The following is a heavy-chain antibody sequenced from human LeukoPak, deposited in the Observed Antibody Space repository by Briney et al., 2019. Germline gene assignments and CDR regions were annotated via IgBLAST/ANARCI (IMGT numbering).Heavy chain of an antibody. CDR2: ISWNGGYI. D-gene: IGHD3-22*01. Sequence: GGSLRLSCAASGFTFDDYGMSWVRQAPGKGLEWVSGISWNGGYIGYVDSVKGRFTISRDNAKNSLYLQMNSLRAEDTALYYRARGYYDSSGKGGYFLDYWGQGTLVTVSS. J-gene: IGHJ4*02. V-gene: IGHV3-20*04. CDR3: ARGYYDSSGKGGYFLDY. CDR1: GFTFDDYG.